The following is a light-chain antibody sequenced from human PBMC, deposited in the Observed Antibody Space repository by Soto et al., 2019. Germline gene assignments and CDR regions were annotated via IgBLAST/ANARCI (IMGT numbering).Light chain of an antibody. V-gene: IGKV3-20*01. Sequence: EIVMTQSPATLSVSPGERATLSCRASQSVSSNLAWYQQQPGQAPRLLIDGASTRATGAPDRLSGRGSWEDFTLTSSRMEHEDVVEYYWQQYGSSVTFGQGTKVDIK. CDR1: QSVSSN. J-gene: IGKJ1*01. CDR3: QQYGSSVT. CDR2: GAS.